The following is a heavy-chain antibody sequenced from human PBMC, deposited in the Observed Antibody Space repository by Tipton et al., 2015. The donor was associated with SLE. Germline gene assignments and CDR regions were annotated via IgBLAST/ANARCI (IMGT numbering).Heavy chain of an antibody. V-gene: IGHV4-39*07. D-gene: IGHD1-26*01. CDR2: IYYSGST. J-gene: IGHJ4*02. Sequence: TLSLTCTVSGGSVSSGSYYWGWIRQPPGKGLEWIGSIYYSGSTYYNPSLKSRVTISVDTSKNQFSLKLSSVTAADTAVYYCARDLGGATPFDYWGQGTLVTVSS. CDR3: ARDLGGATPFDY. CDR1: GGSVSSGSYY.